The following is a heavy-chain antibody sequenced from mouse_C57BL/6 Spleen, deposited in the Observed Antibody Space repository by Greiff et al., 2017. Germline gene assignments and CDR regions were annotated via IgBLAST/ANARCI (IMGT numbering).Heavy chain of an antibody. CDR1: GFTFSNYW. CDR3: TGYYSNYVVYYYAMDY. D-gene: IGHD2-5*01. J-gene: IGHJ4*01. Sequence: VKLMESGGGLVQPGGSMKLSCVDSGFTFSNYWMIWVRQSPGKGLEWVAQIRLKSDNYATHYAESVKGRFTISSDDSKSSVYLQRNNLWAEETGIYYCTGYYSNYVVYYYAMDYWRQGTSAT. V-gene: IGHV6-3*01. CDR2: IRLKSDNYAT.